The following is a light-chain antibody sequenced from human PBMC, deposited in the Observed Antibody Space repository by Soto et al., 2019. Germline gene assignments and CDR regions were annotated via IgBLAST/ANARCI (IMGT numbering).Light chain of an antibody. J-gene: IGLJ3*02. CDR1: GSDIGAYNF. CDR3: YSYAGRNIWV. Sequence: QSVLAQPPSASGSPGQSVTISCTGSGSDIGAYNFVSWYQQHPGKAPKLMIFGVTERPSGVPDRFSGSKSGNTASLTVPGLQADDEAVYYCYSYAGRNIWVFGGGTQLTVL. V-gene: IGLV2-8*01. CDR2: GVT.